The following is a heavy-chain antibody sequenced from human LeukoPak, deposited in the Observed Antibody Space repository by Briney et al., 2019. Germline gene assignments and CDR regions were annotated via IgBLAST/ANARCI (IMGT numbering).Heavy chain of an antibody. V-gene: IGHV4-39*01. J-gene: IGHJ4*02. CDR1: GFTFSSYSMN. CDR2: IYYSGST. Sequence: GSLRLSCAASGFTFSSYSMNWVRQAPGKGLEWIGTIYYSGSTYYNPSLKSRVTISVDTSKNQFSLKLSSVTAADTAVYYCARHEYGNGLGYWGQGTLVTVSS. D-gene: IGHD5-18*01. CDR3: ARHEYGNGLGY.